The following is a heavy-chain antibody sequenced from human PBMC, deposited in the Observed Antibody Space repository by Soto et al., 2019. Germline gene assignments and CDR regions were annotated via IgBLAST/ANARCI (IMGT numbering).Heavy chain of an antibody. Sequence: AASVKVSCKASGYTFTSYAMHWVRQAPGQRLEWMGWINAGNGNTKYSQKFQGRVTITRDTSASTAYMELSSLRSEDTAVYYCARAEIQLVLLFDYWGQGTLVTVSS. CDR3: ARAEIQLVLLFDY. J-gene: IGHJ4*02. CDR1: GYTFTSYA. CDR2: INAGNGNT. D-gene: IGHD6-6*01. V-gene: IGHV1-3*01.